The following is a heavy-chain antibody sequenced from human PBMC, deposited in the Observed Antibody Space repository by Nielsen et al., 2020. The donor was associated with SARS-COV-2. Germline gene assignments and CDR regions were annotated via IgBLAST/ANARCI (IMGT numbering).Heavy chain of an antibody. J-gene: IGHJ5*02. Sequence: SETLSLTCTVSGGSISSGGYYWSWIRQHPGKGLEWIGYIYYSGSTYYNPSLKSRVTISVDTSKNQFSLKLSSVTAADTAVYYCARDGSGRFDPWGQGTLVTVSS. V-gene: IGHV4-31*03. D-gene: IGHD5-12*01. CDR2: IYYSGST. CDR3: ARDGSGRFDP. CDR1: GGSISSGGYY.